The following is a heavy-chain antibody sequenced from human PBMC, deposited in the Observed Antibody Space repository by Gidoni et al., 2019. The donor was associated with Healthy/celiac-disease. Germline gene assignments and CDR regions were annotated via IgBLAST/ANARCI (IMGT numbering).Heavy chain of an antibody. CDR1: GYTFTGYY. V-gene: IGHV1-2*04. CDR2: INPNSGGT. J-gene: IGHJ5*02. D-gene: IGHD3-22*01. CDR3: ARAYRPSGYTNWFDP. Sequence: QVQLVQSGAEVKKPGASVKVSCKASGYTFTGYYMPWVRQAPGQGLEWMGWINPNSGGTNYAQKFQGWVTMTRDTSISTAYMELSRLRSDDTAVYYCARAYRPSGYTNWFDPWGQGTLVTVSS.